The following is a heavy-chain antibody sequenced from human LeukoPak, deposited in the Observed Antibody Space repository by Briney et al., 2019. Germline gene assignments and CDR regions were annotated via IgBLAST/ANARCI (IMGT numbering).Heavy chain of an antibody. CDR1: GFTFSSYG. CDR2: ISYDGSNK. Sequence: TGGSLRLSCAASGFTFSSYGMHWVRQAPGKGLEWVAVISYDGSNKYYAGSVKGRFTISRDNSKNTLYLQMNSLRAEDTAVYYCARGHRYCSSTSCYQDNYYYYYGMDVWGQGTTVTVSS. CDR3: ARGHRYCSSTSCYQDNYYYYYGMDV. J-gene: IGHJ6*02. D-gene: IGHD2-2*01. V-gene: IGHV3-30*03.